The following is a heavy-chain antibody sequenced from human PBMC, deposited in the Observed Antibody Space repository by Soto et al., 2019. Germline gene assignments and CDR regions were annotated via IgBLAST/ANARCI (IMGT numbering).Heavy chain of an antibody. D-gene: IGHD3-3*01. CDR2: ISGSGGGT. J-gene: IGHJ4*02. Sequence: PGGSMRLSCAACRLRFSSYAMAWVRQATGKGLEWVSAISGSGGGTYYADSVKGRFTISKDNSKNTLYLQMNSLRAEDTAVYYCAKVTEEWLLKSYFDYWGQGTLVPVSS. CDR3: AKVTEEWLLKSYFDY. CDR1: RLRFSSYA. V-gene: IGHV3-23*01.